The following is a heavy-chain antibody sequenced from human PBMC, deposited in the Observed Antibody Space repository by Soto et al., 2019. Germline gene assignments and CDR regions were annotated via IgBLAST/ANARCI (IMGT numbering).Heavy chain of an antibody. D-gene: IGHD2-21*01. CDR3: ARLRLHIGVDY. CDR1: GGSISSGGYS. V-gene: IGHV4-30-2*02. CDR2: IYHSGST. Sequence: PSETLSLTCAVSGGSISSGGYSWSWIRQPPGKGLEWIGYIYHSGSTYYNPSLKSRVTISVDRSKNQFSLKLSSVTAADTAVYYCARLRLHIGVDYWGQGTLVTVSS. J-gene: IGHJ4*02.